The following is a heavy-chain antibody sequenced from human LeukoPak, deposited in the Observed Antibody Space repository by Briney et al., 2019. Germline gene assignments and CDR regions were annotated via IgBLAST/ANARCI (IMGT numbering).Heavy chain of an antibody. CDR1: GFTFSSYW. D-gene: IGHD2-15*01. J-gene: IGHJ4*02. CDR3: AREVVSIPSYFES. Sequence: PGGSLRLSCAASGFTFSSYWMTWVRQAPGKGLEWVAYIKGDGSEKYYVDSVKGRFTISRDNAKNSLFLQMNNLRAEDTARYYCAREVVSIPSYFESWGQGTRVTVSS. V-gene: IGHV3-7*03. CDR2: IKGDGSEK.